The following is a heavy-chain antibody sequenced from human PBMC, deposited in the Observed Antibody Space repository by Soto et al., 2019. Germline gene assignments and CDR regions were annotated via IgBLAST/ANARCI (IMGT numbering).Heavy chain of an antibody. J-gene: IGHJ4*02. V-gene: IGHV3-11*03. CDR3: AANWNFGLNF. D-gene: IGHD1-1*01. Sequence: GGSQSLSCVASGFAFSDFHISWVRQAPGKGLEWISYISSSLGHTDYAESVKGRFTISRDNAKSSVFLEMSDLRSDDTAVYYCAANWNFGLNFWGQGTLVTVFS. CDR2: ISSSLGHT. CDR1: GFAFSDFH.